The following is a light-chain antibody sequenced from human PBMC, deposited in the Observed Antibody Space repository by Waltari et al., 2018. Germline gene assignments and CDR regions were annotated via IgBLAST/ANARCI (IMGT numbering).Light chain of an antibody. CDR1: NSNIGNNY. CDR3: GTWDSGLSTWV. V-gene: IGLV1-51*01. J-gene: IGLJ3*02. CDR2: DIA. Sequence: QSVLTQPPSVSAAPGQMVTISCSGSNSNIGNNYVSWYQQVPGTAPKPLIYDIAKRSSAVPVRFSGSKSATSATLVITGLRTGDAADYYCGTWDSGLSTWVFGGGTKLTVL.